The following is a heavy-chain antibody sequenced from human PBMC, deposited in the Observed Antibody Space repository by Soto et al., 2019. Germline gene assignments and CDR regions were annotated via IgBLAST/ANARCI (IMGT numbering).Heavy chain of an antibody. CDR3: ARDSRYGSGITIVGYFDY. V-gene: IGHV3-30-3*01. J-gene: IGHJ4*02. CDR1: GFTFSSYA. Sequence: GGSLRLSCAAPGFTFSSYAMHWVRQAPGKGLEWVAVISYDGSNKYYADSVKGRFTISRDNSKNTLYLQMSSLRAEDTAVYYCARDSRYGSGITIVGYFDYWGQGTLVT. D-gene: IGHD3-10*01. CDR2: ISYDGSNK.